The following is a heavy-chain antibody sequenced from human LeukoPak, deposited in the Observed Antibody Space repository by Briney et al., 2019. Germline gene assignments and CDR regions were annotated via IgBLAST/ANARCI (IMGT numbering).Heavy chain of an antibody. CDR2: INHSGST. J-gene: IGHJ1*01. V-gene: IGHV4-34*01. CDR1: GGSFSGYY. CDR3: ASCSGGSCYSPLYFQH. D-gene: IGHD2-15*01. Sequence: PSETLSLTCAVYGGSFSGYYWSWIRQPPGKGLEWIGEINHSGSTNYNPSLKSRVTISVDTSKNQFSLKLSSVTSADTAVYYCASCSGGSCYSPLYFQHWGQGTLVTVSS.